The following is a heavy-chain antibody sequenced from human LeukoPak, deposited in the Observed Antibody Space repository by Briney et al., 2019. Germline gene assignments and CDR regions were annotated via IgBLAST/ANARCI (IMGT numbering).Heavy chain of an antibody. D-gene: IGHD5-12*01. CDR2: INHSGST. Sequence: SETLSLTCAVYGGSFSGYYWSWIRQPPGKGLEWIGEINHSGSTNYNPSLKSRVTISVDTSKNQFSLKLSSVTAADTAVYYCARDYSGIRFDYWGQGTLVTVSS. CDR3: ARDYSGIRFDY. V-gene: IGHV4-34*01. J-gene: IGHJ4*02. CDR1: GGSFSGYY.